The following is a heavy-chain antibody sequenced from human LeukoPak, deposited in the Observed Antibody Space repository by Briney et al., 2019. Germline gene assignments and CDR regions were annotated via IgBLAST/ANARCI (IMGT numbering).Heavy chain of an antibody. CDR2: ISWNSGSI. Sequence: GGSLRLSCAACGFTFDDYAMHWVRQAPGKGLEWVSGISWNSGSIGYADSVKGRFTISRDNAKNSLYLQMNSLRAEDTALYYCAKDIGGGGQQLADYWGQGTLVTVPS. J-gene: IGHJ4*02. CDR3: AKDIGGGGQQLADY. V-gene: IGHV3-9*01. D-gene: IGHD6-13*01. CDR1: GFTFDDYA.